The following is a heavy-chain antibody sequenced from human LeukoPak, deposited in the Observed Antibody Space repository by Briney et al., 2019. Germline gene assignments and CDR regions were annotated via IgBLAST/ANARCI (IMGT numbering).Heavy chain of an antibody. J-gene: IGHJ4*02. V-gene: IGHV1-18*01. CDR1: AYTFTGYG. D-gene: IGHD1-7*01. CDR2: ITTYNANT. CDR3: ARARGHWNYDF. Sequence: ASVKVSCKASAYTFTGYGISWVRQAPGQGLEWMGWITTYNANTNYAQKLQGRVTMTTDTSTSTAYMELRSLRSDDTAVYYCARARGHWNYDFWGQGTLVTVSS.